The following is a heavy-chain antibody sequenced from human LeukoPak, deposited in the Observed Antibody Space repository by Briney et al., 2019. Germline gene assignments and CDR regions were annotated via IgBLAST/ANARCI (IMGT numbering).Heavy chain of an antibody. D-gene: IGHD3-10*01. V-gene: IGHV1-69*06. CDR3: ALYGSGSFYYYYGMDV. Sequence: GGSLRLSCAASGGTFSSYAISWVRQAPGQGLEWMGGIIPIFGTANYAQMFQGRVTITADKSTSTAYMELSSLRSEDTAVYYCALYGSGSFYYYYGMDVWGKGTTVTVSS. CDR1: GGTFSSYA. CDR2: IIPIFGTA. J-gene: IGHJ6*04.